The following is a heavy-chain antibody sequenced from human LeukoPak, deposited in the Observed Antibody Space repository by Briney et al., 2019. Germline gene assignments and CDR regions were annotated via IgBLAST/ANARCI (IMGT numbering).Heavy chain of an antibody. J-gene: IGHJ4*02. CDR2: IYHSGST. CDR1: GGSISSGGYY. D-gene: IGHD2-15*01. Sequence: SETLSLTCTVSGGSISSGGYYWSWIRQPPGKGLEWIGYIYHSGSTYYNPSLKSRVTISVDRSKNQFSLKLSSVTAADTAVYYCAGGVAATRLFDYWGQGTLVTVSS. CDR3: AGGVAATRLFDY. V-gene: IGHV4-30-2*01.